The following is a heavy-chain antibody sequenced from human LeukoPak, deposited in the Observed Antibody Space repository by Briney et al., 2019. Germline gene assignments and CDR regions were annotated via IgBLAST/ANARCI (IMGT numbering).Heavy chain of an antibody. CDR3: ARIHTAMEPYYYYYMDV. CDR1: GYTFTSYD. J-gene: IGHJ6*03. Sequence: ASVKVSCKASGYTFTSYDINWVRQATGQGLEWMGWMNPNSGNTGYAQKFQGRVTMTRNTSISTAYMELSSLRSEDTAVYYCARIHTAMEPYYYYYMDVWGKGTTVTISS. D-gene: IGHD5-18*01. CDR2: MNPNSGNT. V-gene: IGHV1-8*01.